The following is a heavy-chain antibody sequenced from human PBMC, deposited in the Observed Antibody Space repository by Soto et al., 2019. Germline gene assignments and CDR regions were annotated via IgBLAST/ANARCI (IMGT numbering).Heavy chain of an antibody. CDR2: ISSSSSYI. Sequence: SLRLSCAASGFTFSSYSMNWVRQAPGKGLEWVSSISSSSSYIYYADSVKGRFTISRDNAKNSLYLQMNSLRAEDTAVYYCAGPSIAARLDAFDIWGQGTMVTVSS. J-gene: IGHJ3*02. CDR1: GFTFSSYS. D-gene: IGHD6-6*01. V-gene: IGHV3-21*01. CDR3: AGPSIAARLDAFDI.